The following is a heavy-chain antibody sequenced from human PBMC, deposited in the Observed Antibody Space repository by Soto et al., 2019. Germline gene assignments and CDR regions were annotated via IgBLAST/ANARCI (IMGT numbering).Heavy chain of an antibody. D-gene: IGHD1-26*01. V-gene: IGHV4-59*12. J-gene: IGHJ4*02. CDR2: IYYSGST. Sequence: QVQLQESGPGLVKPSETLSLTCTVSGGSISNYYWSWIRQPPGKGLEWIGYIYYSGSTNYNPSLKTRVIISVDTSKNQFSLKLSSVTAADTAVYYCARRYGGNLDYWGQGTLVTVSS. CDR1: GGSISNYY. CDR3: ARRYGGNLDY.